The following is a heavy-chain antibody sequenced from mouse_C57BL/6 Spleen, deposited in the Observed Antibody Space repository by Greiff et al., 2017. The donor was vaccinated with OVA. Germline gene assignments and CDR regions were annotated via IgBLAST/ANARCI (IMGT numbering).Heavy chain of an antibody. D-gene: IGHD2-4*01. V-gene: IGHV1-63*01. Sequence: VQLQQSGAELVRPGTSVKMSCKASGYTFTNYWIGWAKQRPGHGLEWIGDIYPGGGYTNYNEKFKGKATLTADKSSSTAYMQFSSLTSEDSAIYYCARYSDYDGGWFAYWGQGTLVTVSA. J-gene: IGHJ3*01. CDR1: GYTFTNYW. CDR2: IYPGGGYT. CDR3: ARYSDYDGGWFAY.